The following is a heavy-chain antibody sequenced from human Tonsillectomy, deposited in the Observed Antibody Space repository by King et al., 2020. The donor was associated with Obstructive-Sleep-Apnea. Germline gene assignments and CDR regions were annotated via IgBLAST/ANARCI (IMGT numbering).Heavy chain of an antibody. Sequence: QLVQSGGGVVQPGGSLRLSCAASGFSFSSYGMHCVRQAPGKGLQWVAFIRYDGSNKYYVDSVKGRFSISRDNSKNTLYLEMNSLRAEDTALYFCAILRGRYFYASGSPPPDFDLWGQGTLVTVSS. CDR3: AILRGRYFYASGSPPPDFDL. CDR2: IRYDGSNK. D-gene: IGHD3-10*01. V-gene: IGHV3-30*02. CDR1: GFSFSSYG. J-gene: IGHJ4*02.